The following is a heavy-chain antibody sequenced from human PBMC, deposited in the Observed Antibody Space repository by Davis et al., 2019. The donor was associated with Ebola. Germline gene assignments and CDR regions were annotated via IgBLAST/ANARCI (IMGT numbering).Heavy chain of an antibody. CDR3: ATTPQYSSGQNKPFDY. V-gene: IGHV3-33*01. J-gene: IGHJ4*02. CDR2: IWDDGSNK. Sequence: GGSLRLSCAASGFTFRSYGMHWVRQAPGKELQWVAVIWDDGSNKYYADSVKGRFTISRDNSKNTLYLQMNSLRAEDTAVYYCATTPQYSSGQNKPFDYWGQGTLVTVSS. CDR1: GFTFRSYG. D-gene: IGHD6-19*01.